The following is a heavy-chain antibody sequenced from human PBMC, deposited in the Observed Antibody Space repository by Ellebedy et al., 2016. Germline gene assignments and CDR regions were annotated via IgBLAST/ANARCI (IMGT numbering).Heavy chain of an antibody. Sequence: SETLSLXCTVSGGSISSSSYYWGWIRQPPGKGLEWIGSIYYSGSTYYNPSLKSRVTISVDTSKNWISLKLSSVTAADTAIYYCTRGCSGASCYTVHDYWGQGTLVTVSS. CDR2: IYYSGST. J-gene: IGHJ4*02. D-gene: IGHD2-2*02. CDR3: TRGCSGASCYTVHDY. V-gene: IGHV4-39*07. CDR1: GGSISSSSYY.